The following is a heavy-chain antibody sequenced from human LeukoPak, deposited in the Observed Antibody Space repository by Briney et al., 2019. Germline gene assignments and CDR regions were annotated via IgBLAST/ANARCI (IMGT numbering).Heavy chain of an antibody. J-gene: IGHJ6*03. D-gene: IGHD1-7*01. CDR2: INPNSGGT. V-gene: IGHV1-2*02. Sequence: ASVKVSCKASGYTFTGYYMHWVRQAPGQGLEWMGWINPNSGGTNYAQKFQGRVTTTRDTSISTAYMELSRLRSDDTAVYYCARALELDYYYYYMDVWGKGTTVTVSS. CDR1: GYTFTGYY. CDR3: ARALELDYYYYYMDV.